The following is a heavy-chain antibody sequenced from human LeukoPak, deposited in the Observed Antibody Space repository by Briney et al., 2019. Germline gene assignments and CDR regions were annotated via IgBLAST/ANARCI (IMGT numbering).Heavy chain of an antibody. Sequence: GRSLRLSCAASGFTFSSYGMHWVRQAPGKGLEWVAVISYDGSNKYYADSVRGRFTISRDNSKNTLYLQMNSLRAEDTAVYYCAKGIAVVSWGQGTLVTVSS. D-gene: IGHD3-22*01. V-gene: IGHV3-30*18. J-gene: IGHJ5*02. CDR3: AKGIAVVS. CDR1: GFTFSSYG. CDR2: ISYDGSNK.